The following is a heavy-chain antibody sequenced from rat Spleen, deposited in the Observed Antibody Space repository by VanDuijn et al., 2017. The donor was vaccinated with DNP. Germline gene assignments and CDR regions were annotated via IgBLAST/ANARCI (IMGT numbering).Heavy chain of an antibody. Sequence: DVHLQEAGSGLLKPSQSLALTCSGNGYSITSNYWGWTRKFPGNKLEYIGHISYSGSTNYNPTLKSRLSITRDTSKNHFLLHLNSVTTEDTATYYCARWTRYFDYWGQGIMVTVSS. V-gene: IGHV3-1*01. D-gene: IGHD1-7*01. CDR3: ARWTRYFDY. CDR2: ISYSGST. CDR1: GYSITSNY. J-gene: IGHJ2*01.